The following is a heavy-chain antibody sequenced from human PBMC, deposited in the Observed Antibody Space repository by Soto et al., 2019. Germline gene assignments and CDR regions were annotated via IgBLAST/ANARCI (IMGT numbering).Heavy chain of an antibody. CDR2: ISGYNGNT. CDR1: GYTFSTYG. J-gene: IGHJ6*02. Sequence: ASVKVSCKASGYTFSTYGISWVRQAPGQGLEWTGWISGYNGNTNYAQKVQDRVTMTIDTSTSTAYMEVRSLRSDDTAVYYCASATITMIRGVTYFYYGMDLWGQGTTVTVSS. CDR3: ASATITMIRGVTYFYYGMDL. D-gene: IGHD3-10*01. V-gene: IGHV1-18*04.